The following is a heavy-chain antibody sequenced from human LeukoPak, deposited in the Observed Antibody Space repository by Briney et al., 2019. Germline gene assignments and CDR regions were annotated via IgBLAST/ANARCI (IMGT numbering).Heavy chain of an antibody. CDR2: ISYDGSNK. V-gene: IGHV3-30*03. CDR1: GFTFSSYG. J-gene: IGHJ3*02. D-gene: IGHD4-17*01. CDR3: ARAYYGDYDGGDAFDI. Sequence: PGRSLRLSCAASGFTFSSYGMHWVRQAPGKGLEWVAVISYDGSNKYYADSVKGRFTISRDNAKNSLYLQMNSLRDEDTAVYYCARAYYGDYDGGDAFDIWGQGTMVTVSS.